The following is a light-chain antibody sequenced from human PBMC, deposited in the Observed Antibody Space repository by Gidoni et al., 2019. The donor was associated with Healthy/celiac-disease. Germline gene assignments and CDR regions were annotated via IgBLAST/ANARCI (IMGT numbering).Light chain of an antibody. CDR2: GAS. Sequence: EIVMKKSPATLSVSPGERATISCRASQSVSSNLAWYQQKPGQAPRLLIYGASTRATGIPARFSGSGSGTEFTLTISSLQSEDFAVYYCQQYNNWPPLTFGGXTKVEIK. CDR1: QSVSSN. CDR3: QQYNNWPPLT. J-gene: IGKJ4*01. V-gene: IGKV3-15*01.